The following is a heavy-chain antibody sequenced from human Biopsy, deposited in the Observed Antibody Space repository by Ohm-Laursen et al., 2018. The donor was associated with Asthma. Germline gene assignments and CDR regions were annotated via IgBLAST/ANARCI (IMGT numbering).Heavy chain of an antibody. CDR2: IYRNGDT. D-gene: IGHD2-21*02. J-gene: IGHJ4*02. CDR1: GDSIDSGNYS. Sequence: TLSLTCGVSGDSIDSGNYSWTWIRQSPGVGLEWIGHIYRNGDTYYNPTLKNRVTISIDRSKNQFSLRLRSVTAADTAVYYCARGWNCGGDCYSLDYWGQGTLVTVSS. CDR3: ARGWNCGGDCYSLDY. V-gene: IGHV4-30-2*06.